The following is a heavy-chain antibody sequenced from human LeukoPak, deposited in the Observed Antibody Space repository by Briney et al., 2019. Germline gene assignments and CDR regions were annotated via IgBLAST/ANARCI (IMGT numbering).Heavy chain of an antibody. CDR1: GGSISSYY. V-gene: IGHV4-59*01. J-gene: IGHJ4*02. CDR2: IYYSGST. Sequence: PSETLSLTCTVSGGSISSYYWSWIRQPPGKGLEWIGYIYYSGSTNYNPSLKSRVTISVDTSENQFSLKLSSVTAADTAVYYCAREIGRYLDYWGQGTLVTVSS. D-gene: IGHD3-16*02. CDR3: AREIGRYLDY.